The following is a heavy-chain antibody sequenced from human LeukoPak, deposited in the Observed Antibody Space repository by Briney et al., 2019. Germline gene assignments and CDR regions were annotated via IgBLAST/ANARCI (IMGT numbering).Heavy chain of an antibody. CDR3: ARGRFNYGCGMDV. Sequence: PGGSLRLSCAASGFTISNYRMRWVRQAPGKGLEWVANLKQAESECSYVDSVKDRFPISRDNAENSVYLQMKSLRDEDTAVYYWARGRFNYGCGMDVWGQGTTVIVS. CDR2: LKQAESEC. D-gene: IGHD5-18*01. J-gene: IGHJ6*02. CDR1: GFTISNYR. V-gene: IGHV3-7*01.